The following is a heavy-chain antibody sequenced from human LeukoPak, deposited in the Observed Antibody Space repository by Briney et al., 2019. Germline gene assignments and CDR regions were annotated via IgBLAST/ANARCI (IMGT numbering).Heavy chain of an antibody. CDR2: IFSTGTT. V-gene: IGHV4-59*08. J-gene: IGHJ4*02. CDR1: RGSIGSYY. Sequence: PSETLSLTCTVCRGSIGSYYWGWIRQPPGKGLEWIAYIFSTGTTKYNPSLKSRVTISLDTSNSQFSLKLSSVTAADTAVYYCARLWGFCPGGTCSFDQWGQGSLVIVSS. CDR3: ARLWGFCPGGTCSFDQ. D-gene: IGHD2-8*02.